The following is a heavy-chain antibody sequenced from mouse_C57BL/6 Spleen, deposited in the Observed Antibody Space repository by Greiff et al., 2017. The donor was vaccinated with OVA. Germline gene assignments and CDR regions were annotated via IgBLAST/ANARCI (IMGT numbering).Heavy chain of an antibody. CDR1: GYTFTDYY. CDR2: INPNNGGT. J-gene: IGHJ4*01. D-gene: IGHD2-12*01. CDR3: ARDSNDNAMDY. Sequence: EVQLQQSGPELVKPGASVKISCKASGYTFTDYYMNWVKQSHGKSLEWIGDINPNNGGTSYNQKFKGKATLTVDKSSSTAYMELRSLTSEDSAVYYCARDSNDNAMDYWGQGTSVTVSS. V-gene: IGHV1-26*01.